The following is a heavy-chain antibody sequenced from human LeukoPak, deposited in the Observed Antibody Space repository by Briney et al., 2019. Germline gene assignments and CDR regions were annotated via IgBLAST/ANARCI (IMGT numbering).Heavy chain of an antibody. CDR3: ARSGPAAIRSLYYYYGMDV. CDR1: GGSISSYY. D-gene: IGHD2-2*01. V-gene: IGHV4-4*07. Sequence: SETLSLNCTVSGGSISSYYWSWIRQPAGKGLEWIGRIYTSGSTNYNPSLKSRVTMSVDTSKNQFSLKLSSVTAADTAVYYCARSGPAAIRSLYYYYGMDVWGKGTTVTVSS. J-gene: IGHJ6*04. CDR2: IYTSGST.